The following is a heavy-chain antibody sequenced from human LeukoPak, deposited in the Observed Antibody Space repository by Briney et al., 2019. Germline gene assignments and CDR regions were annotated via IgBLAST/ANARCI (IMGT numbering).Heavy chain of an antibody. Sequence: GESLRLSCAASGFTFDDYGMSWVRQAPGKGLEWVSGINWNGGKTGYADSVKGRFSISRDNAKNSLYLQMNSLRAEDTAVYYCAKEGCSGGSCYAHYYYGMDVWGQGTTVTVSS. CDR1: GFTFDDYG. CDR3: AKEGCSGGSCYAHYYYGMDV. CDR2: INWNGGKT. V-gene: IGHV3-20*04. J-gene: IGHJ6*02. D-gene: IGHD2-15*01.